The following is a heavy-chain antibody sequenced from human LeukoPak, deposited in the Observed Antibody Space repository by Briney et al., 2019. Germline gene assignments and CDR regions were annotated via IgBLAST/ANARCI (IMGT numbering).Heavy chain of an antibody. CDR2: ISYDGSNK. CDR3: AKDSVVPAVLYYFDY. CDR1: GFTFSSYA. Sequence: GGSLRLSCAASGFTFSSYAMHWVRQAPGKGLEWVAVISYDGSNKYYADSVKGRFTISRDNSKNTLYLQMNSLRAEDTAVYYCAKDSVVPAVLYYFDYWGQGTLVTVSS. J-gene: IGHJ4*02. D-gene: IGHD2-2*01. V-gene: IGHV3-30-3*01.